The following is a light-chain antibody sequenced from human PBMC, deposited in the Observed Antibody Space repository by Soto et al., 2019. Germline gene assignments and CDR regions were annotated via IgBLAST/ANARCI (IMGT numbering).Light chain of an antibody. J-gene: IGKJ1*01. V-gene: IGKV3-15*01. CDR1: QSVGSN. CDR2: GAS. CDR3: QQYNNRPPWT. Sequence: EIVMTQSPATLSVSPGERATLSCRASQSVGSNLAWYQQKPGQAPRLLMYGASTRDSGIPARFSGSWSEAKLTLTISSLQSADFAVYYCQQYNNRPPWTFGQGTKVEIK.